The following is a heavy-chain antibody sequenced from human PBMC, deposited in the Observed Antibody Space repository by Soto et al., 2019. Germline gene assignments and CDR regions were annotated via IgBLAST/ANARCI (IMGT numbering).Heavy chain of an antibody. CDR1: GFVFSEYQ. Sequence: GGSLRLSCVVSGFVFSEYQFNWVRQAPGKGLEWVSYIGRGGDPIYDAHSVKGRFTISRDDDKNTLYLEMNSLRVEDTAIYYCARGRLPAPGSPWGSWGQGTLVTVSS. CDR3: ARGRLPAPGSPWGS. D-gene: IGHD2-2*01. J-gene: IGHJ5*02. CDR2: IGRGGDPI. V-gene: IGHV3-48*03.